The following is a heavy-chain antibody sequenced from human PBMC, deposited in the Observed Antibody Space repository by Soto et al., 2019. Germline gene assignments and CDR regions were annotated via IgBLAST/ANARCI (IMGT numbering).Heavy chain of an antibody. Sequence: QLQLQESGPGLVKPSETLSLTCTVSGGSISSSSYYWGWIRQPPGKGLEWIGSIYYSGSTYYNPSLKSRVPISVDTSKNRFSLKLSSVTAADTAVYYGAGQRRYFDWPYWFDPWGQGTLVTVSS. V-gene: IGHV4-39*01. CDR3: AGQRRYFDWPYWFDP. J-gene: IGHJ5*02. D-gene: IGHD3-9*01. CDR1: GGSISSSSYY. CDR2: IYYSGST.